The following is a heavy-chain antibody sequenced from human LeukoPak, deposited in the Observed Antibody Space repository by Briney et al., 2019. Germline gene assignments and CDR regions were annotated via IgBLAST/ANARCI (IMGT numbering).Heavy chain of an antibody. Sequence: SGTLSLTCTVSGGSISSYYWSWIRQPPGKGLEWIGYIYYSGSTNYNPSLKSRVTISVDTSKNQFSLKLSSVTAADTAVYYCARVTRASIAVAEERDYWGQGTLVTVSS. V-gene: IGHV4-59*01. D-gene: IGHD6-19*01. CDR3: ARVTRASIAVAEERDY. CDR1: GGSISSYY. CDR2: IYYSGST. J-gene: IGHJ4*02.